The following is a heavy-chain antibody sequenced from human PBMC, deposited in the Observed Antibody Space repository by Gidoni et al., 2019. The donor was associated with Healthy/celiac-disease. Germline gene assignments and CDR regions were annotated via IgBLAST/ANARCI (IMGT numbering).Heavy chain of an antibody. V-gene: IGHV4-59*01. Sequence: QVQLQESGPGLVKPSETLSLTCTGSGGSISSYYWSWIQQPPGKGLEWLGYIYYSGSTNYNPSLKSRVTISVDTSKNQFSLKLSFVTAADTAVYYCARGPAGSYRYYFDYWGQGTLVTVSS. J-gene: IGHJ4*02. CDR1: GGSISSYY. D-gene: IGHD1-26*01. CDR2: IYYSGST. CDR3: ARGPAGSYRYYFDY.